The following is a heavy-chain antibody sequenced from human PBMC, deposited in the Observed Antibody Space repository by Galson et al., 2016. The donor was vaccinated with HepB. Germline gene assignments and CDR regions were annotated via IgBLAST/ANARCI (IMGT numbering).Heavy chain of an antibody. Sequence: SVKVSCKALGYSFTRYNINWVRQAPGQGLEWMGRISGYNGNTKYAQKVQGRVTMTTDTFTSTGYMELKSLRSDDTAVYYCARDWRDDFSAFDIWGQGTMVTVSS. CDR3: ARDWRDDFSAFDI. J-gene: IGHJ3*02. CDR1: GYSFTRYN. V-gene: IGHV1-18*01. CDR2: ISGYNGNT. D-gene: IGHD5-24*01.